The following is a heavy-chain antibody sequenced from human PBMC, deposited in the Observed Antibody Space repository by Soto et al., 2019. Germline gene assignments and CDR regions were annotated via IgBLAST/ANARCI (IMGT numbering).Heavy chain of an antibody. CDR2: IYYSGNT. D-gene: IGHD3-10*01. Sequence: SETLSLTCTVPGGSISSDVYYWSWIRQPPGKGLEWLGYIYYSGNTYYNPSLKSRVIISVDTSKNQFSLKLSSVTAADTAVYYCARDRPIHYYGSGALYGMDVWGQGTTVTVSS. CDR1: GGSISSDVYY. CDR3: ARDRPIHYYGSGALYGMDV. V-gene: IGHV4-30-4*01. J-gene: IGHJ6*02.